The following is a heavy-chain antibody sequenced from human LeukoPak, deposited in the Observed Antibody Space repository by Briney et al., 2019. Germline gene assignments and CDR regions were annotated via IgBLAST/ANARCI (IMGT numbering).Heavy chain of an antibody. D-gene: IGHD5-18*01. Sequence: GGSLRLSCAASGFTFSSYSMDWVRQAPGKGLEWVSYISSSSSTIYYADSVKGRFTISRDNAKNSLYLQMNSLRAEDTAVYYCARDTQIQLWLSWFDPWGQGTLVTVSS. CDR3: ARDTQIQLWLSWFDP. V-gene: IGHV3-48*01. CDR2: ISSSSSTI. J-gene: IGHJ5*02. CDR1: GFTFSSYS.